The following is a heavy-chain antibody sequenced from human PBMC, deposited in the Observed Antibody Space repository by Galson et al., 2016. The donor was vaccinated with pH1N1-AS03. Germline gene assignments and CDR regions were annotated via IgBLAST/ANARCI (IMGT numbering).Heavy chain of an antibody. J-gene: IGHJ4*02. V-gene: IGHV1-69*10. CDR2: IIPAVGIT. D-gene: IGHD2-2*01. CDR3: ARVACSSISCLDD. Sequence: SVKVSCKATGGTFGTYGITWVRQGPGQGLEWMGGIIPAVGITHYAQKYQGRVTLTADESTTTAYMELSRLRSEDTAVYFCARVACSSISCLDDWGQGTLVTGSS. CDR1: GGTFGTYG.